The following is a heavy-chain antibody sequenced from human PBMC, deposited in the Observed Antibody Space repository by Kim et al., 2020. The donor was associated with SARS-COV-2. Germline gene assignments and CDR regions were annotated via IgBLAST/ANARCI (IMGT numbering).Heavy chain of an antibody. V-gene: IGHV1-69*04. CDR1: GGTFSSYA. Sequence: SVKVSCKASGGTFSSYAISWVRQAPGQGLEWMGRIIPILGIANYAQKFQGRVTITADKSTSTAYMELSSLRSEDTAVYYCARENYYGSGGYLYYYYGMDVWGQGTTVTVSS. J-gene: IGHJ6*02. CDR2: IIPILGIA. D-gene: IGHD3-10*01. CDR3: ARENYYGSGGYLYYYYGMDV.